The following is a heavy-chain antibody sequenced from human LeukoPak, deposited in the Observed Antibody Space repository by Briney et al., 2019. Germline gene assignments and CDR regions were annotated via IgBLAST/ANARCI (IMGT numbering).Heavy chain of an antibody. Sequence: ASVKVSCKASGYTFTSYGISWVRQAPGQGLEWMGWISAYNGNTNYAQKLQGRVTMTTDTSTSTAYMELRSLRSDDTAVYYCARDGGYSTAYYYYYIDVWGKGTTVTVTS. D-gene: IGHD5-18*01. V-gene: IGHV1-18*01. J-gene: IGHJ6*03. CDR2: ISAYNGNT. CDR1: GYTFTSYG. CDR3: ARDGGYSTAYYYYYIDV.